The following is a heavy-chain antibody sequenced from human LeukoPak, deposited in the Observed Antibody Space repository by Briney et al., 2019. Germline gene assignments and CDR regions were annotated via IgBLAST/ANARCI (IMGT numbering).Heavy chain of an antibody. CDR1: GYTFTGHF. D-gene: IGHD5-12*01. J-gene: IGHJ4*02. CDR2: GNPNSGGT. Sequence: ASVKVSCKASGYTFTGHFIHWVRQAPGQGLEWMGWGNPNSGGTNYAQKFQGRVTMTRDTSISTAYMELSRVISDDTAVYYCAREYSRYSGTYYDYWGQGTLVAVSS. V-gene: IGHV1-2*02. CDR3: AREYSRYSGTYYDY.